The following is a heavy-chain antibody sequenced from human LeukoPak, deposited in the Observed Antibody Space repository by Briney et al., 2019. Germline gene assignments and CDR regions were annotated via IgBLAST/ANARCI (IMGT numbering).Heavy chain of an antibody. CDR3: ARESGITMLRGAHTP. Sequence: GGSLRLSCAASGFTFSSYEMNWVRQAPGKGLEWVSGISGGGGSTYYADSVKGRFTISRDNSKNTLYVQMNSLRAEDTAVYYCARESGITMLRGAHTPWGQGILVTVSS. V-gene: IGHV3-23*01. CDR1: GFTFSSYE. CDR2: ISGGGGST. D-gene: IGHD3-10*01. J-gene: IGHJ5*02.